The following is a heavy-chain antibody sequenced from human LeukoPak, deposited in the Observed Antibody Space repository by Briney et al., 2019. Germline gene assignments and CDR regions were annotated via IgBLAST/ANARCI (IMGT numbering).Heavy chain of an antibody. V-gene: IGHV3-23*01. Sequence: PGGSLRLSCAASGFPFGSYAMTWDRQAPGKGLESVSVITDGADTYYADSVKGRFTISRDNSQSTVHLQMDNLRADDTAVYYCAKVDYWSPENYLDSWGQGTLVTVSS. CDR3: AKVDYWSPENYLDS. D-gene: IGHD1-1*01. CDR2: ITDGADT. J-gene: IGHJ4*02. CDR1: GFPFGSYA.